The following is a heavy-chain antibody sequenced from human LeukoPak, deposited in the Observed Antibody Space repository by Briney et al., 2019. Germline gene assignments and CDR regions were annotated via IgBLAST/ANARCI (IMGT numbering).Heavy chain of an antibody. V-gene: IGHV1-2*02. Sequence: ASVKVSCKASGYTFTGYYMHWVRQAPGQGLEWMGWINPNSGGTNYAQKFQGRVTMTRDTSISTAYMELSRLRSDDTAVYYCARVRIPIRKNAFDIWGQGTMVTVSS. CDR2: INPNSGGT. CDR3: ARVRIPIRKNAFDI. D-gene: IGHD1-14*01. CDR1: GYTFTGYY. J-gene: IGHJ3*02.